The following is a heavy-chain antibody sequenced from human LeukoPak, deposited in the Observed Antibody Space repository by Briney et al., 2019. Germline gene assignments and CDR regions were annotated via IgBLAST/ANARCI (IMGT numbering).Heavy chain of an antibody. D-gene: IGHD2-2*01. V-gene: IGHV1-24*01. Sequence: GASVNVSCKVSGYTLTELSMHWVRQAPGKGLEWMGGFDPEDGETIYAQKFQGRVTMTEDTSTDTAYMELSSLRSEDTAVYYCATIPNVPAAARYNWFDPWGQGTLVTVSS. CDR3: ATIPNVPAAARYNWFDP. J-gene: IGHJ5*02. CDR1: GYTLTELS. CDR2: FDPEDGET.